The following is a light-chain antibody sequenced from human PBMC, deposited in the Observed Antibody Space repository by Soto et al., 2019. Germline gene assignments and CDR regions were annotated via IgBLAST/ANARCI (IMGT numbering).Light chain of an antibody. V-gene: IGKV3-11*01. J-gene: IGKJ3*01. CDR3: QHRHN. CDR2: DAS. CDR1: QSVSRD. Sequence: DIVLTQSPATLSLSPGERATLSCRASQSVSRDFAWYQQKPGQAPRLLIHDASNRATGIPARFSGRGSGTDFTLTINSLQPEDFAVYYCQHRHNFGPGTKVDFK.